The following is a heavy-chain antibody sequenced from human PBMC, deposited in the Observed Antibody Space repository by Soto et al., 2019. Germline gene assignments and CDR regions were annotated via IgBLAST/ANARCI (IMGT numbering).Heavy chain of an antibody. CDR2: ISYDGSNK. CDR3: AKDATVEMATIRSADY. CDR1: GFTFSSYG. D-gene: IGHD5-12*01. Sequence: QVQLVESGGGVVQPGRSLRLSCAASGFTFSSYGMHWVRQAPGKGLEWVAVISYDGSNKYYADSVKGRFTISRDNSKNPLYLQMNSLRAEDTAVYYCAKDATVEMATIRSADYWGKGTLVTVSS. V-gene: IGHV3-30*18. J-gene: IGHJ4*02.